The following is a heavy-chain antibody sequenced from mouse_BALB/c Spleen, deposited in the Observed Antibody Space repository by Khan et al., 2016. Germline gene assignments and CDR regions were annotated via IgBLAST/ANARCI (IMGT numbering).Heavy chain of an antibody. CDR2: INTYTGEP. CDR3: ARGGYGNYGGFAY. V-gene: IGHV9-3-1*01. J-gene: IGHJ3*01. D-gene: IGHD2-1*01. CDR1: GYTFTNYG. Sequence: QIQLVQSGPELKKPGETVKISCKASGYTFTNYGMNWVKQAPGKGLKWMGWINTYTGEPTYADDFKGRFAFSLETSASTAYLQINNLKNEDTATYLSARGGYGNYGGFAYWGQGTLVTVSA.